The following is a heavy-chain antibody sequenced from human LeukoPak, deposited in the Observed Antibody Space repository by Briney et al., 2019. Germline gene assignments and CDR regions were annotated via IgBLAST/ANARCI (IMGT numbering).Heavy chain of an antibody. CDR3: ARDAPYYYYYGMDV. J-gene: IGHJ6*02. Sequence: SETPSLTCTVSGGSISSYYWSWIRQPAGKGLEWIGRIYTSGSTNYNPSLKSRVTMSVDTSKNQFSLKLSSVTAADTAVYYCARDAPYYYYYGMDVWGQGTTVTVSS. V-gene: IGHV4-4*07. CDR1: GGSISSYY. CDR2: IYTSGST.